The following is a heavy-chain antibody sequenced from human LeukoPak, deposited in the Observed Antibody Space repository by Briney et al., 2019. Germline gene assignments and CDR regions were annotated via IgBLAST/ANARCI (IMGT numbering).Heavy chain of an antibody. Sequence: ASVKVSCKASGYTFTSYDINWVRQATGQGLEWMGWMNPNSGNTGYAQKFQGRVTMTRNTSISTAYMELSSLRSEDTAVYYCARVFLPHELTVSLLGGYHGMDVWGQGTTVTVSS. J-gene: IGHJ6*02. V-gene: IGHV1-8*01. CDR3: ARVFLPHELTVSLLGGYHGMDV. CDR2: MNPNSGNT. CDR1: GYTFTSYD. D-gene: IGHD2/OR15-2a*01.